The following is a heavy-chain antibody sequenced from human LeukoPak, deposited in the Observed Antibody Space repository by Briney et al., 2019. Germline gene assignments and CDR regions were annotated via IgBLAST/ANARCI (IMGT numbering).Heavy chain of an antibody. CDR1: GGSISSYY. CDR3: ARDFDSGGRIDY. CDR2: IYYSGST. D-gene: IGHD4-23*01. Sequence: SETLSLTCTVSGGSISSYYWSWIRQPPGKGLEWIGYIYYSGSTNYNPSLKSRVTISVDTSKNQFSLKLSSVTAADTAVYYCARDFDSGGRIDYWGQGTLVTVSS. V-gene: IGHV4-59*01. J-gene: IGHJ4*02.